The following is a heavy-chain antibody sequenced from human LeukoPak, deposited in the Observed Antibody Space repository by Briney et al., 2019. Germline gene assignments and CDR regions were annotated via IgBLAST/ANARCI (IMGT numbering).Heavy chain of an antibody. CDR3: VRVHVGTDMVDIDY. V-gene: IGHV3-66*01. Sequence: GGPLRLSCAASGFTVSSNYMSWVRQAPGKGLEWVSVIYSGGSTYYADSVKGRFTISRDNSKNTLYLQMNSLRAEDTAVYYCVRVHVGTDMVDIDYWGQGTLVTVSS. CDR2: IYSGGST. J-gene: IGHJ4*02. CDR1: GFTVSSNY. D-gene: IGHD5-18*01.